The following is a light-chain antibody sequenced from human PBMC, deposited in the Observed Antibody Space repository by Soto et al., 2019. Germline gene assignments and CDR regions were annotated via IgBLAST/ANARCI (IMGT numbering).Light chain of an antibody. Sequence: QSVLTQPPSASGTPGQRGTISCSGSSSNIGSNTVNWYQQLPGTAPKLLIYSNNQRPSGVPDRFSGSKSGTSASLAISGLQSEDEADYYCAAWYDSLNGPEVVFGGGTKLTVL. CDR2: SNN. V-gene: IGLV1-44*01. CDR1: SSNIGSNT. CDR3: AAWYDSLNGPEVV. J-gene: IGLJ2*01.